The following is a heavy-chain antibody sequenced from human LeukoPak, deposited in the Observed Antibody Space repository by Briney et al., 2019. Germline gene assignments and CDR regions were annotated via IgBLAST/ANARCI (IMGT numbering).Heavy chain of an antibody. J-gene: IGHJ4*02. CDR1: GYSISSGYY. V-gene: IGHV4-38-2*01. D-gene: IGHD2-2*01. CDR3: ARLADCSSTSCHDY. Sequence: PSETLSLTCAVSGYSISSGYYWGWIRQPPGKGLEWIGSSYYSGSTYYNPSLKSRVTISVDSSKNQFSLKLRSVTAADTAVYYCARLADCSSTSCHDYWGQGTLVTVSS. CDR2: SYYSGST.